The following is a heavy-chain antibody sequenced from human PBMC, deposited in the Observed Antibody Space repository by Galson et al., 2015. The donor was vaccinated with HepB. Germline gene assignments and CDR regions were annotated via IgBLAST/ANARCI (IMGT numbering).Heavy chain of an antibody. CDR2: IKEDGSDR. CDR3: ARDAAVAVVGSFDL. CDR1: GFTFRNYW. J-gene: IGHJ3*01. Sequence: SLRLSCAASGFTFRNYWMSWVRQAPGKGLEWVADIKEDGSDRYYLDSVKGRFTISRDNAKNSLYLQMNSLRAEDAAVYHCARDAAVAVVGSFDLWGQGTVVTVSS. D-gene: IGHD6-19*01. V-gene: IGHV3-7*01.